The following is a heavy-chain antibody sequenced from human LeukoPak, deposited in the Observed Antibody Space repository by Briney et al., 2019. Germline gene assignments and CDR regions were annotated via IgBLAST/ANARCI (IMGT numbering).Heavy chain of an antibody. D-gene: IGHD1-1*01. CDR2: IWYDGSNK. CDR3: AKARTGDPKSAYFFDY. V-gene: IGHV3-33*03. Sequence: QPGGSLRLSCAASGFTFSSYGMHWVRQAPGKGLEWVAVIWYDGSNKYYADSVKGRVTITRDNSRNTLYLQMSSLRAEDTAVYYCAKARTGDPKSAYFFDYWGQGTLVTVSS. CDR1: GFTFSSYG. J-gene: IGHJ4*02.